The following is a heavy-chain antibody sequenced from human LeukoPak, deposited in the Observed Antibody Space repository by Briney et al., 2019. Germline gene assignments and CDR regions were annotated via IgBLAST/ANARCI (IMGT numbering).Heavy chain of an antibody. J-gene: IGHJ4*02. CDR1: GFILSSYA. V-gene: IGHV3-30*09. CDR3: ARDTEPTKYCSSTSCYALFRNDGAFDY. Sequence: GRSLRLSCAASGFILSSYAMHWVRQAPGKGLEWVAVISYDGSNKYYADSVKGRFAISRDNSKNTPYLQMNSLRAEDTAVYYCARDTEPTKYCSSTSCYALFRNDGAFDYWGQGTLVTVSS. D-gene: IGHD2-2*01. CDR2: ISYDGSNK.